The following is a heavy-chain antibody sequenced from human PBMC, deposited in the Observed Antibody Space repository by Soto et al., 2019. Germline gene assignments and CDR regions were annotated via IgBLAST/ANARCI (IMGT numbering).Heavy chain of an antibody. CDR2: IYYSGST. J-gene: IGHJ4*02. CDR3: ARDQRPVSYYYDSSGFYY. Sequence: PSETLSLTCTVSGGSISSGDYYWSWIRQPPGKGLEWIGYIYYSGSTYYNPSLKGRVTISVDTSKNQFSLKLSSVTAADTAVYYCARDQRPVSYYYDSSGFYYWGQGTLVTVSS. V-gene: IGHV4-30-4*01. D-gene: IGHD3-22*01. CDR1: GGSISSGDYY.